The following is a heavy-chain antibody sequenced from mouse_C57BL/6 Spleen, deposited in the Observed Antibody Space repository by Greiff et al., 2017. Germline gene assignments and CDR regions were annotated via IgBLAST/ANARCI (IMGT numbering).Heavy chain of an antibody. CDR1: GYTFTSYW. Sequence: VQLQQPGAELVMPGASVKLSCKASGYTFTSYWMHWVKQRPGQGLEWIGEIDPSDSYTNYNQKFKGKSTLTVDKSSSTAYMQLSSLTSEDSAVYYCARSYYLDYWGQGTTLTVSS. V-gene: IGHV1-69*01. J-gene: IGHJ2*01. CDR2: IDPSDSYT. CDR3: ARSYYLDY.